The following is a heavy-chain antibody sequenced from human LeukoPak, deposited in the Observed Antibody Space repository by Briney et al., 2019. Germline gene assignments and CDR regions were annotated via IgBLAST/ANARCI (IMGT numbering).Heavy chain of an antibody. J-gene: IGHJ4*02. D-gene: IGHD3-22*01. Sequence: GGSLRLSCAASGFTFSTYAMSWVRQAPGKGLEWVSAISGSTGRTYYADSVKGRFTLSRDNSKNTLYLQMNSLRAEDTAVYYCAKDPHKYYYDSSGYYYYFDYWGQGTLVTVSS. CDR2: ISGSTGRT. CDR1: GFTFSTYA. CDR3: AKDPHKYYYDSSGYYYYFDY. V-gene: IGHV3-23*01.